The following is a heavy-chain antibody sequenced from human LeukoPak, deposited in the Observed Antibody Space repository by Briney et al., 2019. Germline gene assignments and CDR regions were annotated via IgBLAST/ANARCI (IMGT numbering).Heavy chain of an antibody. CDR1: GYSISSGYY. J-gene: IGHJ4*02. CDR3: ARLRMGMGSVGY. D-gene: IGHD7-27*01. CDR2: IYHSGST. Sequence: PSETLSLTCAVSGYSISSGYYWGWIRQPPVKGLEWIGSIYHSGSTYYNPSLKSRVTISVDTSKNQFSLKLSSVTAADTAVYYCARLRMGMGSVGYWGQGTLVTVSS. V-gene: IGHV4-38-2*01.